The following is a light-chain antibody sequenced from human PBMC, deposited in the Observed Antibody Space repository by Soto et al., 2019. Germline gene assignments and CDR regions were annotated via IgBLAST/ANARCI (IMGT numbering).Light chain of an antibody. CDR1: QTVSSY. Sequence: ENVLTQSPGTLSLSPGERATLSCRASQTVSSYLTWYQQRPGQAPRLLIYGASKRATGIPDRFSGSGSGTDFTLTISRLEPEDFAIYDCQQYGTSPITFGHGTRLVIK. V-gene: IGKV3-20*01. CDR3: QQYGTSPIT. CDR2: GAS. J-gene: IGKJ5*01.